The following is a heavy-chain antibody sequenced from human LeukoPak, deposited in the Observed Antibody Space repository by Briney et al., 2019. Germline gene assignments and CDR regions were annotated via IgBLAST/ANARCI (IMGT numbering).Heavy chain of an antibody. CDR3: ARGYYYDSSGYYEYYYYYYMDV. CDR2: IYYSGST. CDR1: GGSISSYY. J-gene: IGHJ6*03. D-gene: IGHD3-22*01. Sequence: NSSETLSLTCTVSGGSISSYYWSWIRQPPGKGLEWIGYIYYSGSTNYNPSLKSRVTISVDTSKNQFSLKLSSVTAADTAVYYCARGYYYDSSGYYEYYYYYYMDVWGKGTTVTISS. V-gene: IGHV4-59*01.